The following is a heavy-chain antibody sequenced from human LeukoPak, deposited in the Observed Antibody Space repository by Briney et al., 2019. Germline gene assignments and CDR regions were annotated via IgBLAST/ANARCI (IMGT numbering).Heavy chain of an antibody. V-gene: IGHV4-39*01. D-gene: IGHD3-22*01. CDR2: IYNIGTT. CDR3: ARQDYDKPL. J-gene: IGHJ4*02. Sequence: PSETLSPTCTVSGYSISSHSYYWAWIRQSPGKGLEWIANIYNIGTTYYNPSLKSRVTISVDTSQNQISLKLRSVTAADSAVYYCARQDYDKPLWGQGTLVTVSS. CDR1: GYSISSHSYY.